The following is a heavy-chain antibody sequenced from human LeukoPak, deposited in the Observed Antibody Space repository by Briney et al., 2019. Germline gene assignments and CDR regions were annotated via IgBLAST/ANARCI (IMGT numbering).Heavy chain of an antibody. CDR1: GFTFSSYA. CDR3: AKGNSGWYDY. Sequence: GGSLRLSCAASGFTFSSYAMSWVRQAPGKGLEWVSRISGSGGSTYYADSVKGRFTISRDNSKNTLYMQMNSLRAEDTAVYYCAKGNSGWYDYRSQGTLVTVSS. J-gene: IGHJ4*02. V-gene: IGHV3-23*01. D-gene: IGHD6-19*01. CDR2: ISGSGGST.